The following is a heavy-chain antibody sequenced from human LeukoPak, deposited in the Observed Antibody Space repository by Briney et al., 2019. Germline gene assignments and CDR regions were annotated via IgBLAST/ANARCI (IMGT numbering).Heavy chain of an antibody. D-gene: IGHD4-23*01. J-gene: IGHJ1*01. CDR3: ARVARYGGYTQYFQP. CDR2: VYYSGNT. Sequence: SETLSLTCTVSGGSISSSSYFWGWIRQPPGKGLEWIGSVYYSGNTYYNPSLKSRFTISVDTSKNQFSLGLSSVTAADTAVYYCARVARYGGYTQYFQPWGQGTLVTVSS. CDR1: GGSISSSSYF. V-gene: IGHV4-39*07.